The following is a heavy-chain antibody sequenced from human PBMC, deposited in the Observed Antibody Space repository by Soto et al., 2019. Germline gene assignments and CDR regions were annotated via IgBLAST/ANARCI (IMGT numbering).Heavy chain of an antibody. J-gene: IGHJ3*01. CDR2: IYHSGNT. CDR3: ARVILAGSGGFEV. D-gene: IGHD6-25*01. V-gene: IGHV4-38-2*01. Sequence: SETLSLTCAVYGYSISLGYYWGWIRQPPGKGLEWIGSIYHSGNTYYNPSLKSRVSISLDTSKNHFSLELTSVTAADTAVYYWARVILAGSGGFEVWGLGTLVTVS. CDR1: GYSISLGYY.